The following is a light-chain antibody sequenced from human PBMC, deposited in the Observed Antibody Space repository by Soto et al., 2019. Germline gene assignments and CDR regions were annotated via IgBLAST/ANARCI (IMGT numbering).Light chain of an antibody. V-gene: IGKV4-1*01. CDR3: QQYYSSIT. J-gene: IGKJ5*01. Sequence: DIVMTQSPDSLALSLGYRSTINCNSSQSLLYISNNQNYLGWYQQKPGQPPKLLIYGASTRESGVPDRFSGSGSGTDFTLTISSLQAEDVALYYCQQYYSSITFGQGTRLEIK. CDR1: QSLLYISNNQNY. CDR2: GAS.